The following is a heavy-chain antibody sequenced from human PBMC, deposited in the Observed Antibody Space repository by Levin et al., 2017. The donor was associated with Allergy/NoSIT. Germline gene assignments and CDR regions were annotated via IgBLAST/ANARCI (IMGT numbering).Heavy chain of an antibody. J-gene: IGHJ5*02. CDR3: ARHHKSPGYNWNDGDWFDP. Sequence: SQTLSLTCTVSGGSISSSSYYWGWIRQPPGKGLEWIGSIYYSGSTYYNPSLKSRVTISVDTSKNQFSLKLSSVTAADTAVYYCARHHKSPGYNWNDGDWFDPWGQGTLVTVSS. CDR2: IYYSGST. V-gene: IGHV4-39*01. D-gene: IGHD1-1*01. CDR1: GGSISSSSYY.